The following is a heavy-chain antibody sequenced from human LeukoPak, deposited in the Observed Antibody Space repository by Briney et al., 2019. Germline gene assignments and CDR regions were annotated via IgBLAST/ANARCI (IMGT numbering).Heavy chain of an antibody. J-gene: IGHJ6*02. Sequence: APVTASYTPSGSTFTTSGISWGRESPGHGLEWMRWISAYNGNTDYAQKLQGRVTMTTDTSTSTAYMELRRLRSDDTAVYYCARVRNYDITLRYSYGMDVWGQGTTVTVS. V-gene: IGHV1-18*01. CDR3: ARVRNYDITLRYSYGMDV. CDR1: GSTFTTSG. D-gene: IGHD3-9*01. CDR2: ISAYNGNT.